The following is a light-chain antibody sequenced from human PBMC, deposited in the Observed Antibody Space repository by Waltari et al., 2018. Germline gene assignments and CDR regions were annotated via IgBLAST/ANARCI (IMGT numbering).Light chain of an antibody. Sequence: DIQLTQSPSFLSASVGDRVTTTCRASQGISSYLAWYQQKPGKAPKLLIYAASTLQSGVPSRFSGSGSGTEFTLTVSSLQPDDSATYFCQQYNSESYTFGQGTKLEIK. CDR2: AAS. J-gene: IGKJ2*01. V-gene: IGKV1-9*01. CDR1: QGISSY. CDR3: QQYNSESYT.